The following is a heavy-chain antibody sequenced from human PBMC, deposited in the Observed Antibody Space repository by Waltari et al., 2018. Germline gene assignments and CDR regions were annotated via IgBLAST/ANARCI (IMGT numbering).Heavy chain of an antibody. J-gene: IGHJ2*01. CDR2: IYTSGST. D-gene: IGHD3-22*01. CDR1: GGSISSYY. V-gene: IGHV4-4*07. CDR3: ARDNYYDSSGYYPWYFDL. Sequence: QVQLQESGPGLVKPSETLSLTCTVSGGSISSYYWSWIRQPAGKGLEWIGRIYTSGSTNYNPPLKSRVTMAVDTSKNQFSLKLSSVTAADTAVYYCARDNYYDSSGYYPWYFDLWGRGTLVTVSS.